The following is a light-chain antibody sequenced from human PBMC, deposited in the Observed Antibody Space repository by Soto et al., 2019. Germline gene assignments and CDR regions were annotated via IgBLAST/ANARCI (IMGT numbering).Light chain of an antibody. Sequence: EILMTQSPATLSVSPGERATLSCRANQSIRNNLAWIQQKPGQAPRLLIYDTSTRATDIPARFSGSGSGTEFTLTISSLQSEDFAVYYCQQYQNWPRTFGQGTKVEIK. CDR1: QSIRNN. CDR2: DTS. CDR3: QQYQNWPRT. V-gene: IGKV3-15*01. J-gene: IGKJ1*01.